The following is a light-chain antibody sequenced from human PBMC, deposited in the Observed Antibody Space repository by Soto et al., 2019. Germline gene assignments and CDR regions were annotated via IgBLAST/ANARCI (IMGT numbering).Light chain of an antibody. V-gene: IGKV3-20*01. CDR3: QKYGSSPLT. CDR2: GAS. Sequence: EIVLTQSPVTLSLSPGERATLSFRASQSVSSSYLAWYQQKPGQAPRLLIYGASSRATGIPDRFSGSGSGTDFTLTISRLEPEDFAVYYCQKYGSSPLTCGGGTKVDIK. J-gene: IGKJ4*01. CDR1: QSVSSSY.